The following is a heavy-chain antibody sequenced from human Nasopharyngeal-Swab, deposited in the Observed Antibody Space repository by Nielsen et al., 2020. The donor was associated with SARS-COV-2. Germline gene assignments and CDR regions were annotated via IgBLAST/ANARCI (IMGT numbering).Heavy chain of an antibody. D-gene: IGHD2-21*01. CDR3: ARDIPLHYYGMDV. V-gene: IGHV3-21*01. CDR1: GVTFSSYS. J-gene: IGHJ6*02. Sequence: GGSLRLSCAASGVTFSSYSMNWVRQAPGKGLEWVSSISSSSSYIYYADSVKGRFTISRDNAKNSLYLQMNSLRAEDTAVYYCARDIPLHYYGMDVWGQGTTVTVSS. CDR2: ISSSSSYI.